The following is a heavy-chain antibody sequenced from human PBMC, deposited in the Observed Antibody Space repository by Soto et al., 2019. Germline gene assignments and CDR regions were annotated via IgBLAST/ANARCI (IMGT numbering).Heavy chain of an antibody. V-gene: IGHV3-23*01. Sequence: EVQLLESGGGLVQPGGSLRLSCAASGITISNYPMSWVRQAPGKGLDWVSGISGSGDRTYYADSAKGRFTISKDISKNSLCLQLDGLRVEDTAVYFCVKDDGGYPSTAPHWGQGTLVTVSS. J-gene: IGHJ4*02. CDR2: ISGSGDRT. CDR3: VKDDGGYPSTAPH. D-gene: IGHD3-22*01. CDR1: GITISNYP.